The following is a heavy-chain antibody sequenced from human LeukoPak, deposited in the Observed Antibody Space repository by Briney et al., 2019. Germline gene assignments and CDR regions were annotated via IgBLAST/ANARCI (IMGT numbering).Heavy chain of an antibody. J-gene: IGHJ6*04. D-gene: IGHD3-10*02. CDR1: GFTFSSYE. V-gene: IGHV3-48*03. CDR3: AELGITMIGGV. Sequence: GGSLRLSCAASGFTFSSYEMNWFRQAPGKGLEWVSYISSSGSTIYYADSVKGRFTISRDNAKNSLYLQMNSLRAEDTAVYYCAELGITMIGGVWGKGTTVTVSS. CDR2: ISSSGSTI.